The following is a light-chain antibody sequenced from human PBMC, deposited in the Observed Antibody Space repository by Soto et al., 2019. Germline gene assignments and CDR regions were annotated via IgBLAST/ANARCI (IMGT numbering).Light chain of an antibody. CDR1: SSNIGSNT. V-gene: IGLV1-44*01. J-gene: IGLJ3*02. CDR2: LND. CDR3: ATWDDNLNGPV. Sequence: QSVLTQPPSASGTPGQRVSIPCSGGSSNIGSNTVNWYLQLPGTAPKVLIHLNDQRSSGVPGRVSGSKSGTSASLAISGLQSEDAADYYCATWDDNLNGPVFGGGTKLTVL.